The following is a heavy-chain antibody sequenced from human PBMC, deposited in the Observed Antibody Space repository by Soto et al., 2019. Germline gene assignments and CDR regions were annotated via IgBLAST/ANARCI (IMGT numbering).Heavy chain of an antibody. CDR2: IIPIFGTA. CDR3: ARATQYDYCFDY. CDR1: GGTFSSYA. J-gene: IGHJ4*02. Sequence: GASVKVSCKASGGTFSSYAISWVRQAPGQGLEWMGGIIPIFGTANYAQKFQGRVTITADESTSTAYMELSSLRSEDTAVYYCARATQYDYCFDYWGQGTLVTVSS. D-gene: IGHD3-16*01. V-gene: IGHV1-69*13.